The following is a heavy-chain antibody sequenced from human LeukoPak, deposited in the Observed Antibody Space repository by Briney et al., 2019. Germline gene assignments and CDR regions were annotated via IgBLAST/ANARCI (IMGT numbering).Heavy chain of an antibody. CDR3: ARHGGIAAAGTGFDP. Sequence: KPSETLSLTCTVSGGSISSSSYYWGWIRQPPGKGLEWIGSICYSGSTYYNPSLKSRVTISVDTSKNQFSLKLSSVTAADTAVYYCARHGGIAAAGTGFDPWGQGTLVTVSS. J-gene: IGHJ5*02. CDR1: GGSISSSSYY. D-gene: IGHD6-13*01. V-gene: IGHV4-39*01. CDR2: ICYSGST.